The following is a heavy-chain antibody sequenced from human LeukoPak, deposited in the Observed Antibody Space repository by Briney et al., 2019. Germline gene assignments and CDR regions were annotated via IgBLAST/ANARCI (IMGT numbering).Heavy chain of an antibody. CDR1: GFTFSSYE. CDR3: ALLACGDRYSYDGNWFDP. J-gene: IGHJ5*02. D-gene: IGHD2-21*02. V-gene: IGHV3-48*03. Sequence: GGSLRLSCAASGFTFSSYEMNWVRQAPGKGLEWVSYISSSGSTIYYADSVKGRFTISRDNAKNSLYLQMNSLRAEDTAVYYCALLACGDRYSYDGNWFDPWGQGTLVTVSS. CDR2: ISSSGSTI.